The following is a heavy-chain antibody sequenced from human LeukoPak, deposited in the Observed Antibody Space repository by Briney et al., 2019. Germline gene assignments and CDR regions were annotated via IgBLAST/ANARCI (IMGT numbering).Heavy chain of an antibody. J-gene: IGHJ6*03. Sequence: GASVKVSCKASGYTFTDYYMHWVQQAPGKGLEWMGRVDPEDGETIYAEKFQGRVTITADTSTDTAYMELSSLRSEDTAVYYCARAYYDFWSGYPPYYYYYYMDVWGKGTTVTVSS. V-gene: IGHV1-69-2*01. D-gene: IGHD3-3*01. CDR2: VDPEDGET. CDR1: GYTFTDYY. CDR3: ARAYYDFWSGYPPYYYYYYMDV.